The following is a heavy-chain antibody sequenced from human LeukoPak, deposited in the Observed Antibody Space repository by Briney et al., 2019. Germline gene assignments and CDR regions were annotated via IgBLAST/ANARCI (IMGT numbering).Heavy chain of an antibody. CDR1: GFTFSSYA. Sequence: PGGSLRLSCAASGFTFSSYAMSWVRQAPGKGLEWVSAISGSGGSTYYADSVKGRFTISRDNSKNTLYLQMNSLRAEDTAVYYCARSVVVAATNNWFDPWGQGTLVTVSS. CDR3: ARSVVVAATNNWFDP. D-gene: IGHD2-15*01. CDR2: ISGSGGST. J-gene: IGHJ5*02. V-gene: IGHV3-23*01.